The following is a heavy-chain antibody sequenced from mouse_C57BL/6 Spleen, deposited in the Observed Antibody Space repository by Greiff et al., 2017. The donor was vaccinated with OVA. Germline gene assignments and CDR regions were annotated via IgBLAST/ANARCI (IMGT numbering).Heavy chain of an antibody. D-gene: IGHD2-4*01. CDR2: ISSGSSTI. V-gene: IGHV5-17*01. CDR1: GFTFSDYG. J-gene: IGHJ3*01. CDR3: ARDYDSGFAY. Sequence: VQLKQSGGGLVKPGGSLKLSCAASGFTFSDYGMHWVRQAPEKGLEWVAYISSGSSTIYYADTVKGRFTISRDNAKNTLFLQMTSLRSEDTAMYYCARDYDSGFAYWGQGTLVTVSA.